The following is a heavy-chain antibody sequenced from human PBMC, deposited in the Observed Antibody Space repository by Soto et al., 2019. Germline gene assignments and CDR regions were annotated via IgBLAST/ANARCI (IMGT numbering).Heavy chain of an antibody. CDR3: ATAPNYYYYMDV. CDR1: GDSISSSHW. V-gene: IGHV4-4*02. Sequence: QVQLQESGPRLVKPSGTLSLTCNVSGDSISSSHWWTWARQAPGMGLEWIGEVFHTGPTNYNPSLKSRVTISMDKSKNLFSLKITSVPAAATAVYYCATAPNYYYYMDVWGKGSTVTVSS. J-gene: IGHJ6*03. CDR2: VFHTGPT.